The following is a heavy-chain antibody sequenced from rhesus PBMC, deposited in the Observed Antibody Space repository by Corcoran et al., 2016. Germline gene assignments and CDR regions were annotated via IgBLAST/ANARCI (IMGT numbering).Heavy chain of an antibody. CDR3: ARGSRTVRVYYYGLDS. CDR1: GGSISSSNW. J-gene: IGHJ6*01. D-gene: IGHD4-23*01. V-gene: IGHV4-65*01. Sequence: QVQLQESGPGLVKPSETLSLTCAVSGGSISSSNWWSWIRQPPGKGLEWIGYISGSSRSTYYNPSLKSRVTISTDTSKNQFSLKLSSVTAADTAVYYCARGSRTVRVYYYGLDSWGQGVVVTVSS. CDR2: ISGSSRST.